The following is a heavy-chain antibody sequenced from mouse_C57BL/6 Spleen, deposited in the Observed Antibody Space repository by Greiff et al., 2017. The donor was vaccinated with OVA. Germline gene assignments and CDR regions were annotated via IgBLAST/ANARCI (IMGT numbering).Heavy chain of an antibody. CDR2: IHPSGSDT. J-gene: IGHJ2*01. D-gene: IGHD3-2*02. CDR3: ATPTAQATYFDY. CDR1: GYTFTSYW. Sequence: QVQLQQPGAELVKPGASVKVSCKASGYTFTSYWMHWVKQRPGQGLEWIGRIHPSGSDTNYNQKFKGKATLTVDKSSSTAYMQLSSLTSEDSAVYYCATPTAQATYFDYWGQGTTLTVSS. V-gene: IGHV1-74*01.